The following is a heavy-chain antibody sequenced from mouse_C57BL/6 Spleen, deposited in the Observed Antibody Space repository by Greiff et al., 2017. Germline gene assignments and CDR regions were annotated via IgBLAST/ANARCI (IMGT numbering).Heavy chain of an antibody. D-gene: IGHD2-1*01. Sequence: QVQLQQSGPGLVQPSQRLSITCTVSGFSLTSYGVHWVRQSPGKGLEWLGVIWSGGSTDYNAAFISRLSISKDNSKSQVFFKMNNLQADDTAIYYCARNKIYYGNYYAMDYWGQGTSVTVSS. CDR3: ARNKIYYGNYYAMDY. CDR2: IWSGGST. V-gene: IGHV2-2*01. CDR1: GFSLTSYG. J-gene: IGHJ4*01.